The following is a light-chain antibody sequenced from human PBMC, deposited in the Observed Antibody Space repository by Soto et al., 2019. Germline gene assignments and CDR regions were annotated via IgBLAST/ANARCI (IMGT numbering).Light chain of an antibody. CDR3: QQYNSWRSIS. J-gene: IGKJ5*01. CDR1: QSISRY. Sequence: DIQITQSPSSLSASVGDRVNLSCRASQSISRYLNWYQQTPGRAPKLLIYAAYSLHSGVPSRFSGTGSGTDFTLTISSLQPEDFATYYCQQYNSWRSISVGQGTRLEIK. V-gene: IGKV1-39*01. CDR2: AAY.